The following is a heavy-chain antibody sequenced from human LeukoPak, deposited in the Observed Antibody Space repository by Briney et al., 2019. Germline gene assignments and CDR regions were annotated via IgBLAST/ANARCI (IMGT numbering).Heavy chain of an antibody. CDR2: IWYDGSNK. D-gene: IGHD3-22*01. CDR3: ARGTYYYDSSGCPTDY. V-gene: IGHV3-33*01. CDR1: GFTFSSYG. Sequence: PGGSLRLSCAASGFTFSSYGMRWVRQAPGKGLEWVSVIWYDGSNKYYADSVKGRFTISRDNSKNTLYLQMNSLRAEDTAVYYCARGTYYYDSSGCPTDYWGQGTLVTVSS. J-gene: IGHJ4*02.